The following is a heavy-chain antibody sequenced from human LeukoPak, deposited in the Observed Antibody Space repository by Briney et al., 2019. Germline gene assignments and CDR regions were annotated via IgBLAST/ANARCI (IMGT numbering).Heavy chain of an antibody. D-gene: IGHD3-3*01. CDR2: ISGSGGST. Sequence: AGGSLRLSCAASGFTFSSYAMSWVRQAPGKGLEWVSAISGSGGSTYYADSVKGRFTISRDNSKNTLYLQMSSLRAEDTAVYYCAKEYDFWSGYYDWGQGTLVTVSS. CDR1: GFTFSSYA. CDR3: AKEYDFWSGYYD. J-gene: IGHJ4*02. V-gene: IGHV3-23*01.